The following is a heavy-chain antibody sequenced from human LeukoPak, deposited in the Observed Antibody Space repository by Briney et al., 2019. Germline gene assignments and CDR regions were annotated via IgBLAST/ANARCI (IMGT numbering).Heavy chain of an antibody. CDR1: GGTITTHA. CDR2: IIPILSQT. CDR3: AKVRGSDAFDL. Sequence: ASVTVSFTSSGGTITTHAINWVRQAPGQGLEWMGRIIPILSQTNYALKFRGRFTMTADESTNTAYMELSSLKSEDTAVYFCAKVRGSDAFDLWGQGTMVTVSS. D-gene: IGHD3-10*01. V-gene: IGHV1-69*11. J-gene: IGHJ3*01.